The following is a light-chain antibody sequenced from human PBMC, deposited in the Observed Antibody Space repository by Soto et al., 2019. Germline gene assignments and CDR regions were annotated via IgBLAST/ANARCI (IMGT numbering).Light chain of an antibody. CDR3: QQYNNWPWT. Sequence: EIVMTQSPATLSVSPGERATLSCRASQSVTNYIAWYQQRPGQAPRLLIYGASSRATSFPARFSGSGSGTDFTLTISSLQSEDFALYYCQQYNNWPWTFGQGTKVDIK. V-gene: IGKV3-15*01. CDR2: GAS. CDR1: QSVTNY. J-gene: IGKJ1*01.